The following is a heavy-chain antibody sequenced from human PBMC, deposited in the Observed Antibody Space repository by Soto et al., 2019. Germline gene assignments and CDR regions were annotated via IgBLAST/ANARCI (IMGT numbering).Heavy chain of an antibody. D-gene: IGHD6-19*01. Sequence: ASVKVSCKASGYSFTSYGISWVRQAPGQGLEWMGWISAYNGNTNYAQELQGRVTMTTDTSTSTAYMELRSLRSDDTAVYYCASTGNEGKWLTAPPRGQRTLVTVSS. V-gene: IGHV1-18*01. J-gene: IGHJ5*02. CDR2: ISAYNGNT. CDR3: ASTGNEGKWLTAPP. CDR1: GYSFTSYG.